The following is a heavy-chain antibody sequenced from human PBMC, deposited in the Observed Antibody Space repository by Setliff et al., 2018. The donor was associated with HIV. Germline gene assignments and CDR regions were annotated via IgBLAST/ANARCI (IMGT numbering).Heavy chain of an antibody. CDR3: ARGHSGYDFRPAYYFDY. CDR1: GFTFSSYA. V-gene: IGHV3-23*01. CDR2: ISGSGGDT. Sequence: GGSLRLSCASSGFTFSSYAMTWVRQAPGKGLECVAVISGSGGDTYYADSVKGRFTISRDNSKNTLYLQMNSLRAEDMAVYYCARGHSGYDFRPAYYFDYWGQGTLVTVSS. J-gene: IGHJ4*02. D-gene: IGHD5-12*01.